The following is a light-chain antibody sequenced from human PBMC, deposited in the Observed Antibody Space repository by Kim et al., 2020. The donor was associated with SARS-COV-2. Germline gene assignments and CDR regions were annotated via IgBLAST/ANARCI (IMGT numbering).Light chain of an antibody. J-gene: IGLJ3*02. CDR2: GKN. CDR1: SLRSYY. CDR3: NSRDSSGNHLNWV. V-gene: IGLV3-19*01. Sequence: SSELTQDPAVSVALGQTVRITCQGDSLRSYYASWYQQKPGQAPVLVIYGKNNRPSGIPDRFSGSSSGNTASLTITGVQAEDEADYYCNSRDSSGNHLNWVFGGGTKLTVL.